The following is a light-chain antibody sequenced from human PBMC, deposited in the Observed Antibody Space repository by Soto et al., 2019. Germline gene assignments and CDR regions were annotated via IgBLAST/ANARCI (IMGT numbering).Light chain of an antibody. CDR2: GAS. J-gene: IGKJ2*01. CDR1: QSVSNNY. Sequence: EIVLTQSPGTLSLSPGERATLSCTASQSVSNNYLAWYQHKPGQAPRLLIYGASNRATGIPDRFSGSGSGTDFTLTISSPEPEDFAMYYCQQYGTTPYTLGQGTNLEIK. V-gene: IGKV3-20*01. CDR3: QQYGTTPYT.